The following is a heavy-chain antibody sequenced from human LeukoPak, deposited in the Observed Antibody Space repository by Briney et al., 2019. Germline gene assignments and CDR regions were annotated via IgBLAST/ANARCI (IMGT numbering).Heavy chain of an antibody. J-gene: IGHJ5*02. CDR2: INHSGST. D-gene: IGHD6-6*01. V-gene: IGHV4-34*01. CDR1: GGSLSGYY. Sequence: SETLSLTCAVYGGSLSGYYWSGIHQPPGKGLEWIGEINHSGSTNYNPSLKSRVTISVDTSKNQFSLKLSSVTAADTAVYYCVLLESIAARGFDPWGQGTLVTVSS. CDR3: VLLESIAARGFDP.